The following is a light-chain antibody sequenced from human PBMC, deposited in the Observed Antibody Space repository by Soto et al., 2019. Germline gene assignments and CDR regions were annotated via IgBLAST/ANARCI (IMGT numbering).Light chain of an antibody. J-gene: IGLJ3*02. CDR2: NNN. CDR3: ATGEDSLKARGV. CDR1: RSNIGNNA. Sequence: QSVLTQPPSASGTPGQRVTISCSGSRSNIGNNAVSWYQQFPGTAPKLLIYNNNQRPSGVPDRFSGSKSGTSASLAISGLQSEDEADYYCATGEDSLKARGVFGGGTKGTVL. V-gene: IGLV1-44*01.